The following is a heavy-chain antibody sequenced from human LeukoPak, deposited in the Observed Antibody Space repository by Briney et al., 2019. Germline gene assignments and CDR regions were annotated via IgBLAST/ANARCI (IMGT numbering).Heavy chain of an antibody. D-gene: IGHD6-19*01. Sequence: SETLSLTCAVYGGSFSGYYWGWIRQPPGKGLEWIGGIYYSGSTYYNPSLESRVTISVDTSKNQFSLKLSSVTAADTAVYYCATSGWYLLPGVYWGQGTLVTVSS. V-gene: IGHV4-34*01. CDR2: IYYSGST. J-gene: IGHJ4*02. CDR1: GGSFSGYY. CDR3: ATSGWYLLPGVY.